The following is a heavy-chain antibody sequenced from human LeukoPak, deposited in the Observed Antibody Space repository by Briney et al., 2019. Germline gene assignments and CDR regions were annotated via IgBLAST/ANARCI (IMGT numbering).Heavy chain of an antibody. Sequence: PGGSLRLSCAASGFTFSSYEMNWVRQAPGKGLEWVSYISSSGSTIYYADSVKGRFTISRDNAKNSLYLQMNSLRAEDTAVYYCARAIAVAADYWGQGTLDTVSS. V-gene: IGHV3-48*03. CDR3: ARAIAVAADY. CDR2: ISSSGSTI. CDR1: GFTFSSYE. D-gene: IGHD6-19*01. J-gene: IGHJ4*02.